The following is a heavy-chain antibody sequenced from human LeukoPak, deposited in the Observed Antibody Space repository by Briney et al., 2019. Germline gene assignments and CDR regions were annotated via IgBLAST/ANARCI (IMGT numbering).Heavy chain of an antibody. CDR2: IWYDGSNK. D-gene: IGHD2/OR15-2a*01. J-gene: IGHJ4*02. V-gene: IGHV3-33*01. Sequence: GGSLRLSYAASGFTFSSYGMHWVRQAPGKGLEWVALIWYDGSNKYYADSVKGRLTISRDNSKNTLYLQMNSLRAEDTAVYYCAREGPRGNSQFDYWGQGTLVTVSS. CDR3: AREGPRGNSQFDY. CDR1: GFTFSSYG.